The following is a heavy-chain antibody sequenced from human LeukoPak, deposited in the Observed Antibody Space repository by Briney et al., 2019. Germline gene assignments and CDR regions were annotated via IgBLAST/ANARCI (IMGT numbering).Heavy chain of an antibody. D-gene: IGHD6-13*01. J-gene: IGHJ4*02. V-gene: IGHV4-4*02. CDR3: ARLGIGSSWLGFDY. CDR2: IYHSGST. Sequence: SETLSLTCAVSGGSISSSNWWSWVRQPPGQGLEWIGEIYHSGSTNYNPSLKSRVTISVDKSKNQFSLKLSSVTAADTAVYYCARLGIGSSWLGFDYWGQGTLVTVSS. CDR1: GGSISSSNW.